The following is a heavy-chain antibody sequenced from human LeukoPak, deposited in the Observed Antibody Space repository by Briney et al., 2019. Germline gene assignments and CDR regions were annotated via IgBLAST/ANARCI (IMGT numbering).Heavy chain of an antibody. J-gene: IGHJ4*02. CDR2: ISGSGGST. Sequence: GGSLRLSCAASGFTFSSYAMSWVRQAPGKGLEWVSAISGSGGSTYYADSVKGRFTISRDNPKNTLYLQMNSLRAEDTAVYYCAKDVADYYDSSGFIAGSYYFDYWGQGTLVTVSS. V-gene: IGHV3-23*01. CDR3: AKDVADYYDSSGFIAGSYYFDY. CDR1: GFTFSSYA. D-gene: IGHD3-22*01.